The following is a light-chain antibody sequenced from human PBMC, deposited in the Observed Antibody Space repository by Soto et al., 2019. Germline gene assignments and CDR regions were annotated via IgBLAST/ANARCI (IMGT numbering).Light chain of an antibody. CDR3: QQYYSYPRT. CDR2: AAS. CDR1: QGISSY. J-gene: IGKJ1*01. Sequence: AIRMTQSPSSLSASTGDRVTITCRASQGISSYLAWYQQKPGKAPKLLINAASTLQSGVPSRFSGSGSGTDFTLTISCLQSEDFATYYCQQYYSYPRTFRQGTKVEIK. V-gene: IGKV1-8*01.